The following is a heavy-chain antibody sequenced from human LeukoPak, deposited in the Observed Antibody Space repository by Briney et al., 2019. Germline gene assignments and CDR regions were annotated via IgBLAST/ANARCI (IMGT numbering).Heavy chain of an antibody. J-gene: IGHJ4*02. D-gene: IGHD2-15*01. CDR1: GFSFSSYT. CDR3: ARGDTLLLDY. CDR2: ISSSSNYI. V-gene: IGHV3-21*01. Sequence: GGSLRLSCAASGFSFSSYTMNWVRQAPGKGLEWLSSISSSSNYIYYADSLKGRFTISRDNAKSSLYLQMNSLRAEDTALYYRARGDTLLLDYWGQGTLVTVSS.